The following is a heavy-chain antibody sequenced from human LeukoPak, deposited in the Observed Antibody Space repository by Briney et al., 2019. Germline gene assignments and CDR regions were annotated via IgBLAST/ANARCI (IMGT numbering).Heavy chain of an antibody. CDR2: ISAYNGNT. J-gene: IGHJ6*03. Sequence: ASVKVSCKASGYTFTSYGISWVRQAPGQGLEWMGWISAYNGNTNYAQKLQGRVTMTTDTSTSTAYLELRSLRSDDTAVYCCARVADCSSTSCYALYYYYYMDVWGKGTTVTISS. D-gene: IGHD2-2*01. V-gene: IGHV1-18*01. CDR3: ARVADCSSTSCYALYYYYYMDV. CDR1: GYTFTSYG.